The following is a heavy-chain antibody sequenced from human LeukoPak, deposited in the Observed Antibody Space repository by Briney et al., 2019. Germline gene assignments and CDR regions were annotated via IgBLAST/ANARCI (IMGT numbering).Heavy chain of an antibody. CDR3: VRGYSSGRKDGMDV. V-gene: IGHV3-7*04. J-gene: IGHJ6*02. CDR1: GFTFSRYW. CDR2: IKQDGSEK. Sequence: GGSLRLSCAASGFTFSRYWMSWVRQAPGKGLEWVANIKQDGSEKYYVDSVKGRFTISRDNAKNSLYLQMNSLRAEDTAVYYCVRGYSSGRKDGMDVWGQGTTVHVSS. D-gene: IGHD6-19*01.